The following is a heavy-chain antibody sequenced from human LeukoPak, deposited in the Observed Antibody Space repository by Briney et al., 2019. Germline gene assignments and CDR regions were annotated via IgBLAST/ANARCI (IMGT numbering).Heavy chain of an antibody. D-gene: IGHD3-16*02. V-gene: IGHV3-7*01. CDR2: IREDGRDK. CDR3: ARDFSPIIARVAYDAFDI. J-gene: IGHJ3*02. Sequence: PGGSLRLSCAASGFTFSSYWMTWVRQAPGKGLEWVANIREDGRDKNYVDSVKGRFTISRDNAKNSLYLQMNSLRTEDTAMYYCARDFSPIIARVAYDAFDIWGQGTMVTVSS. CDR1: GFTFSSYW.